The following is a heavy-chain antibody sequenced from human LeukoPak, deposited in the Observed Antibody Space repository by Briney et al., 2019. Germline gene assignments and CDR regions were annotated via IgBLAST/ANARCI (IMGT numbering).Heavy chain of an antibody. CDR3: ARDRHSSAWPGPYYYYGMDV. Sequence: ASVKVSCKASGGIFSNHAVTWVRQAPGQGLQWMGRIIPMIGTAKYAQKFQGRVTFTADTSTNTAYMELSSLRSEDTAVYYCARDRHSSAWPGPYYYYGMDVWGQGTTVTVSS. CDR2: IIPMIGTA. CDR1: GGIFSNHA. D-gene: IGHD6-19*01. J-gene: IGHJ6*02. V-gene: IGHV1-69*04.